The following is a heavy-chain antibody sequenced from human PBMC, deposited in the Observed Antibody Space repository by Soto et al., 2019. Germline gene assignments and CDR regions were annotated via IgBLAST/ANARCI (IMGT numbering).Heavy chain of an antibody. J-gene: IGHJ2*01. V-gene: IGHV4-34*01. CDR3: ASPGGSSWYFDL. CDR1: GGSFSGYY. CDR2: INHSGST. Sequence: QVQLQQWGAGLLKPSETLSLTCAVYGGSFSGYYWSWIRQPPGKGLEWIGEINHSGSTNYNPSLKSRVTISVDTSKNQFSLKLSSGTAADTAVYYCASPGGSSWYFDLWGRGTLVTVSS. D-gene: IGHD6-13*01.